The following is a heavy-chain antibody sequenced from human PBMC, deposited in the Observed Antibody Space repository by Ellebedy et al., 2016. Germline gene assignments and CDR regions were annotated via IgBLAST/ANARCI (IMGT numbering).Heavy chain of an antibody. Sequence: GESLKISXAASGFTFSSYSMNWVRQAPGKGLEWVSSISSSSNYIYYADSVKGRFTISRDNAKDSLYLQMNSLRAEDTAVYYCARDVGGDYFDCWGQGTLVTVSS. CDR3: ARDVGGDYFDC. CDR1: GFTFSSYS. V-gene: IGHV3-21*01. J-gene: IGHJ4*02. CDR2: ISSSSNYI. D-gene: IGHD1-26*01.